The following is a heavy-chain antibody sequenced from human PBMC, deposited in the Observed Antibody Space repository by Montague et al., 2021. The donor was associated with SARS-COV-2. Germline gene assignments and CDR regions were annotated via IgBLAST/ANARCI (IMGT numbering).Heavy chain of an antibody. V-gene: IGHV3-48*03. J-gene: IGHJ4*02. D-gene: IGHD3-22*01. Sequence: SLRLSCAASGFIFSSYEMNWVRQAPGKGLEWVSYISNSGDTKYYADSXXGRFTISRDNAKNSLYLQMSSLRAEDTAVYYCARAGEDYYYASSGFLYWGQGILVTVSS. CDR2: ISNSGDTK. CDR3: ARAGEDYYYASSGFLY. CDR1: GFIFSSYE.